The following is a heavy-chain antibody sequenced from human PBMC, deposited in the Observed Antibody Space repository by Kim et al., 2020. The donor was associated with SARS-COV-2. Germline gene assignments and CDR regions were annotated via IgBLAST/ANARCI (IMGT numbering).Heavy chain of an antibody. CDR2: IWYDGSDE. CDR1: GFRFSSYG. J-gene: IGHJ4*02. CDR3: ARGPAGCSGGSCYYDN. V-gene: IGHV3-33*01. D-gene: IGHD2-15*01. Sequence: GGSLRLSCVSSGFRFSSYGMHWVRQAPGKGLEWVAVIWYDGSDEDYADSVKGRFTISRENSKNTLYLQMNSLRTEDTAVYYCARGPAGCSGGSCYYDNWGQGTLVTV.